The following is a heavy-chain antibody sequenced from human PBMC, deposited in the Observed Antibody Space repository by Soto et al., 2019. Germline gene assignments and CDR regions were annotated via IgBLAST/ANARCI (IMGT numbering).Heavy chain of an antibody. J-gene: IGHJ4*02. CDR3: AKSPGGGVATIWWRLGY. CDR1: GFTVSSYA. Sequence: GGSLRLSCAASGFTVSSYAMSWVRKAPGKGLKRVTAISGRRGSTYYADSVKGRFNISRDNSKNTLYLQMNSLRAEDTAVYYCAKSPGGGVATIWWRLGYWGQGT. CDR2: ISGRRGST. V-gene: IGHV3-23*01. D-gene: IGHD5-12*01.